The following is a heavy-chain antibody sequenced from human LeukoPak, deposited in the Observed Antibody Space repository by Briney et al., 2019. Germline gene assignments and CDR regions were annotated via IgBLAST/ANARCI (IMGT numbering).Heavy chain of an antibody. CDR3: ARDSSGYYYVDY. CDR1: GGSFSGYY. CDR2: IYTSGST. Sequence: PSETLSLTCAVYGGSFSGYYWSWIRQPAGKGLEWIGRIYTSGSTNYNPSLKSRVTMSVDTSKNQFSLKLSSVTAADTAVYYCARDSSGYYYVDYWGQGTLVTVSS. V-gene: IGHV4-4*07. J-gene: IGHJ4*02. D-gene: IGHD3-22*01.